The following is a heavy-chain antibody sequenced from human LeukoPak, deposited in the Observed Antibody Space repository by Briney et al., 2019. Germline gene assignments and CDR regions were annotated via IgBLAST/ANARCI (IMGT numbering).Heavy chain of an antibody. J-gene: IGHJ3*01. CDR1: GFTISGDA. Sequence: PGTSLRLSCTASGFTISGDAMHWVRQAPGKGLQWVAHISFDGSYKYYADSVKGRFTISRDNSKNTLYLQMTSLRTDDTALFYCARETLDALDLWGPGTLVTVSS. V-gene: IGHV3-30*04. CDR3: ARETLDALDL. CDR2: ISFDGSYK.